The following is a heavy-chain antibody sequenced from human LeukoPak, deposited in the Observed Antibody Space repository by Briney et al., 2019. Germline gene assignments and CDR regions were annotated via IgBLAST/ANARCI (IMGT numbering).Heavy chain of an antibody. V-gene: IGHV4-4*07. CDR1: GGSISSYY. D-gene: IGHD3-22*01. J-gene: IGHJ4*02. CDR3: ARFLVDYYDSSGYFDY. CDR2: IYISEST. Sequence: SETLSLTCTVSGGSISSYYWSWIRQPAGKGLEWIGRIYISESTNYNPSLKSRVTISVDTSKNQFSLKLSSVTAADTAVYYCARFLVDYYDSSGYFDYWGQGTLVTVSS.